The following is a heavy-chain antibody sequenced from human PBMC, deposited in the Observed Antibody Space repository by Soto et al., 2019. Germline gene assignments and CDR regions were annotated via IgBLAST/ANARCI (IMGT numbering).Heavy chain of an antibody. CDR2: IYWDDAK. V-gene: IGHV2-5*02. CDR3: AQMDFDLYGMDV. CDR1: GISRTNSVVG. D-gene: IGHD3-9*01. Sequence: QITLTESGPTLVQPTQPLTLTCTFSGISRTNSVVGVSWIRQPPGKALEWLAVIYWDDAKHFSPYQKIRLTITKDTSKNPVVLTMTNMESVDTATYFCAQMDFDLYGMDVWGQGTTVIVSS. J-gene: IGHJ6*02.